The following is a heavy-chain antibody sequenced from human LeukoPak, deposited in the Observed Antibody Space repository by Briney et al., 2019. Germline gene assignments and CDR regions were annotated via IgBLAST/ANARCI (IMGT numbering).Heavy chain of an antibody. CDR3: ARVHYYDSSGFDY. CDR2: ISSSGSAI. D-gene: IGHD3-22*01. CDR1: GFTFSNYE. V-gene: IGHV3-48*03. Sequence: PGGSLRLSCAASGFTFSNYEMNWVRQAPGKGLEWVSYISSSGSAIYYAHSVKGRFTISRDNAKNSLYLRMNSLRAEDTAVYYCARVHYYDSSGFDYWGQGTLVTVSS. J-gene: IGHJ4*02.